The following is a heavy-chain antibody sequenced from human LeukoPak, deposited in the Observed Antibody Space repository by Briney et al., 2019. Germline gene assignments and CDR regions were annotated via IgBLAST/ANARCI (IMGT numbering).Heavy chain of an antibody. J-gene: IGHJ3*01. V-gene: IGHV4-59*13. Sequence: SETLSLACTVSGGSISSYYWAWIRQPPGKGLEWIGDIYSTGSTNYNPYLKRRVTISVDTSKNQFSLKLSSVTAADTAVYFCARVRIGETSYDASDVWGLGTMVTVSS. CDR2: IYSTGST. CDR3: ARVRIGETSYDASDV. D-gene: IGHD1-26*01. CDR1: GGSISSYY.